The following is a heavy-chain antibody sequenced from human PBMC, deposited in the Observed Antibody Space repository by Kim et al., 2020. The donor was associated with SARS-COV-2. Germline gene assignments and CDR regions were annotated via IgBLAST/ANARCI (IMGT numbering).Heavy chain of an antibody. CDR1: GFIFSGYA. D-gene: IGHD1-26*01. J-gene: IGHJ4*02. V-gene: IGHV3-30-3*01. CDR3: ARESGGYEPVDY. Sequence: GGSLRLSCAASGFIFSGYAIHWVRQAPGKGLEWVAVVSRNGDSKYYADSVRGRFTVSRDNSKNMLYLQVNSLRVEDTAVYYCARESGGYEPVDYWGQGTLVTVSS. CDR2: VSRNGDSK.